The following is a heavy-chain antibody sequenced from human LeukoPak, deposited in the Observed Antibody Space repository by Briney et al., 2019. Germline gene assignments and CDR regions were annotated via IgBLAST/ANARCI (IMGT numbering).Heavy chain of an antibody. CDR1: GGTFSSYA. J-gene: IGHJ4*02. CDR2: IIPILGIA. Sequence: SVKVSCKASGGTFSSYAISWVRQAPGQGLEWMGRIIPILGIANYAQKFQGRVTITADKSTSTAYMELSSLRSEDTAVYYCARGRATRFYFDYWGQGTLVTVSS. CDR3: ARGRATRFYFDY. D-gene: IGHD2-15*01. V-gene: IGHV1-69*04.